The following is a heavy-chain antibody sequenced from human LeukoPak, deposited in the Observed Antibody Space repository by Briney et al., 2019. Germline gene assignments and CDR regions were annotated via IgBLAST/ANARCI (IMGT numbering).Heavy chain of an antibody. CDR1: GFTFSSYA. J-gene: IGHJ6*02. CDR3: AKDSEYSSSPSAPDYYYYYYGMDV. V-gene: IGHV3-23*01. D-gene: IGHD6-6*01. CDR2: ISGSGGST. Sequence: GGSLRLSCAASGFTFSSYAMSWVRQAPGKGLEWVSAISGSGGSTYYADSVKGRFTISRDNSKNTLYLQMNSLRAEDTAVYYCAKDSEYSSSPSAPDYYYYYYGMDVWGQGTTVTVSS.